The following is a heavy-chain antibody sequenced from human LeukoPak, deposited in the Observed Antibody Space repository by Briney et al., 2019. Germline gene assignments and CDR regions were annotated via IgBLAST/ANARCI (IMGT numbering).Heavy chain of an antibody. J-gene: IGHJ4*02. D-gene: IGHD3-10*01. Sequence: GGSLRLSCVASGFPFRSFSMNWVRQAPGKGLEWVSSISRSSTYIYYADSVKGRFTISRDNAKNSLYLQMNSLRVEDTAVYYCARAEGSGSSFDYWGQGTLVTVSS. V-gene: IGHV3-21*01. CDR3: ARAEGSGSSFDY. CDR2: ISRSSTYI. CDR1: GFPFRSFS.